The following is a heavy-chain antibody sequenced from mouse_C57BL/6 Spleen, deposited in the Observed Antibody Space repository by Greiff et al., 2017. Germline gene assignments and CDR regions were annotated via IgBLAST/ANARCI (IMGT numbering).Heavy chain of an antibody. Sequence: EVKLEESGPELVKPGASVKIPCKASGYTFTDYNMDWVKQSHGKSLEWIGDINPNNGGTIYNQKFKGKATLTVDKSSSTAYMELRSLTSEDTAVYYCARYHPVYFDYWGQGTTLTVSS. CDR3: ARYHPVYFDY. J-gene: IGHJ2*01. CDR1: GYTFTDYN. V-gene: IGHV1-18*01. CDR2: INPNNGGT.